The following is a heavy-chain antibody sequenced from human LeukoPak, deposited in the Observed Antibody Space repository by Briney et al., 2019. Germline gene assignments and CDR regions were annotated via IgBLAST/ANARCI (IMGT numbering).Heavy chain of an antibody. CDR1: GYTFTSYG. D-gene: IGHD5-12*01. CDR3: ARAAVYSGCDRMPHY. CDR2: ISAYNGNT. V-gene: IGHV1-18*01. J-gene: IGHJ4*02. Sequence: ASVKVSCKASGYTFTSYGISWVRQAPGQGLEWMGWISAYNGNTNYAQKLQGRVTMTTDTSTSTAYMELRSLRSDDTAVYYCARAAVYSGCDRMPHYWGQGTLVTVSS.